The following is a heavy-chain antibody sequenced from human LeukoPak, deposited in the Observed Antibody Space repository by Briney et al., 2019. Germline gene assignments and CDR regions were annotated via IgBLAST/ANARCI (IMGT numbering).Heavy chain of an antibody. J-gene: IGHJ3*02. CDR2: IITIFGIA. D-gene: IGHD3-22*01. Sequence: SVKVSCTASGDTFSSYAINWVRQAPGQGLAWMGRIITIFGIATYGQNFQGRVTVTADKSTSTAYMELSSLRSEDTAVYYCARTYYYDTSGYAHTFDIWGQGTMVTVST. CDR3: ARTYYYDTSGYAHTFDI. CDR1: GDTFSSYA. V-gene: IGHV1-69*04.